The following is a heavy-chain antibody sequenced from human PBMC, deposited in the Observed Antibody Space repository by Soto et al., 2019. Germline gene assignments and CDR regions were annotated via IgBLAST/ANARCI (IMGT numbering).Heavy chain of an antibody. D-gene: IGHD2-15*01. J-gene: IGHJ6*02. CDR1: EYSFANYW. V-gene: IGHV5-51*01. CDR2: FYPTDSDS. CDR3: ARSYCSGGACYSGKYYYYFAMDV. Sequence: PGESLKISCKGSEYSFANYWIGWVRQTPGKGLEWMGSFYPTDSDSKYSPSFQGQVTISADKSISTAYLQWSSLKASDTAMYYCARSYCSGGACYSGKYYYYFAMDVWGQGTTVTVSS.